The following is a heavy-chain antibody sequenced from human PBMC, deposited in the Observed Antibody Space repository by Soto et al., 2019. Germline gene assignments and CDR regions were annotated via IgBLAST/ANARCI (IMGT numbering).Heavy chain of an antibody. CDR3: AGYPYYYGSAF. D-gene: IGHD3-10*01. CDR1: GFRFSDHY. J-gene: IGHJ4*02. V-gene: IGHV3-11*01. CDR2: ISGGGTTM. Sequence: QVQLVESGGGLVEPGGSLRLSCAASGFRFSDHYMTWIRQAPGKGLEWVSKISGGGTTMYYADSVKGRFTVSRDNAKNSLYLQMNSLRAEDTAVYYCAGYPYYYGSAFWGQGTLVTVSS.